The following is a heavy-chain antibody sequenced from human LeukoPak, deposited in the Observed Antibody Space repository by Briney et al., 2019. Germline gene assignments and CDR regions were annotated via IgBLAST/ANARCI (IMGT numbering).Heavy chain of an antibody. V-gene: IGHV1-46*01. Sequence: ASVKVSCKVSGYTLTELSMHWVRQAPGQGLEWMGIINPSGGSTSYAQKFQGRVTMTRDMSTSTVYMELSSLRSEDTAVYYCARDHLGYYDSSGYYSVYWGQGTLVTVSS. CDR1: GYTLTELS. CDR3: ARDHLGYYDSSGYYSVY. D-gene: IGHD3-22*01. J-gene: IGHJ4*02. CDR2: INPSGGST.